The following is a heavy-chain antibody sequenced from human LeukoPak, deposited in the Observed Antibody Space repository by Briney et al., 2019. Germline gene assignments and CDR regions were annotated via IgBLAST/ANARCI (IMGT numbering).Heavy chain of an antibody. CDR3: AIAPSIDAEYFQH. J-gene: IGHJ1*01. Sequence: GGSLRLSCAASGFTFSSYGMHWVRQAPGKGLEWVAVISYDGSNKYYADSVKGRFTISRDNSKNTLYLQMNSLRAEDTAVYYCAIAPSIDAEYFQHWGQGTLVTVSS. CDR1: GFTFSSYG. CDR2: ISYDGSNK. V-gene: IGHV3-30*03.